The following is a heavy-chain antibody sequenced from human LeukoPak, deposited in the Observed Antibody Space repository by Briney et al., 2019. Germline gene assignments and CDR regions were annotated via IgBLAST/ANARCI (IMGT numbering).Heavy chain of an antibody. Sequence: ASVKVSCKASGYTFTSYGISWVRQASGQGPEWMGWISTYNGNTNYAPKLQGRVTMTTDTSTSTAYMELRSLRSDDTAVYYRARVQLERSGEPFDYWGQGTLVTVSS. D-gene: IGHD1-1*01. CDR2: ISTYNGNT. V-gene: IGHV1-18*01. CDR1: GYTFTSYG. CDR3: ARVQLERSGEPFDY. J-gene: IGHJ4*02.